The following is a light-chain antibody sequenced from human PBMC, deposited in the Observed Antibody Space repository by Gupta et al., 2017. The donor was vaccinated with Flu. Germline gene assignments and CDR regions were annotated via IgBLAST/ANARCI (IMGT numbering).Light chain of an antibody. CDR1: QSVSSF. J-gene: IGKJ5*01. CDR2: DAS. CDR3: QQRSNWPSIT. Sequence: ATLSLSPGERVTLSCRASQSVSSFLGWYQQKPGQAPRLLIYDASNRNTGIPARFSGSGSGTDFTLTISSLEPEDFAVYYCQQRSNWPSITFGQGTRLEIK. V-gene: IGKV3-11*01.